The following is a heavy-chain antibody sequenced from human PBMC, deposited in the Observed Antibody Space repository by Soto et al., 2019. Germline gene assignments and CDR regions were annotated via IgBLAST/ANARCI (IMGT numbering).Heavy chain of an antibody. Sequence: KTSETLSLTCTVSGGSISSSSYYWGWIRQPPGKGLEWIGSIYYSGSTYYNPSLKSRVTISVDTSKNQFSLKLSSVTAADTAVYYCASYLHDYYYGSGSPPGMDVWGQGTTVTVSS. CDR2: IYYSGST. J-gene: IGHJ6*02. CDR1: GGSISSSSYY. D-gene: IGHD3-10*01. CDR3: ASYLHDYYYGSGSPPGMDV. V-gene: IGHV4-39*01.